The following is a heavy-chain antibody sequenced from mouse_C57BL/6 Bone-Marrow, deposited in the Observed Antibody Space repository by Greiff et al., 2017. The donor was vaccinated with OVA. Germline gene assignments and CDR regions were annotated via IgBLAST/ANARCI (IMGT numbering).Heavy chain of an antibody. CDR3: ARGPIAA. J-gene: IGHJ2*01. CDR1: GYTFTSYG. CDR2: IYPRSGNT. Sequence: QVQLKESGAELARPGASVKLSCKASGYTFTSYGISWVKQRTGQGLEWIGEIYPRSGNTYYNEKLYGQATLTADKSSSTAFMELRSLTSEDSAVYFCARGPIAAWGQGTTLTVSS. V-gene: IGHV1-81*01.